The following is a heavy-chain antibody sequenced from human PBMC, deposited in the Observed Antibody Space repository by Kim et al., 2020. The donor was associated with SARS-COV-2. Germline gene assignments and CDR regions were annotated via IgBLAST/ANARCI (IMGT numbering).Heavy chain of an antibody. CDR3: ARDVETTVVMFDY. V-gene: IGHV3-21*01. D-gene: IGHD4-17*01. J-gene: IGHJ4*02. Sequence: YADSVKGRFTISRDNAKNSLYLQMNSLRAEDTAVYYCARDVETTVVMFDYWGQGTLVTVSS.